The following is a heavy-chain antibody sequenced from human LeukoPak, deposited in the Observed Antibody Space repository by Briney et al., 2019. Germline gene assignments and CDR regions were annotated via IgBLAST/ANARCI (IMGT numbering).Heavy chain of an antibody. D-gene: IGHD3-9*01. J-gene: IGHJ4*02. CDR1: GFTFSSCA. V-gene: IGHV3-23*01. Sequence: GGSLRLSCAASGFTFSSCAMSWVRQAPGKGLEWVSAISGSGGSTYYADSVKGRFTISRDNSKNTLYLQMNSLRAEDTAVYYCARSTSSEYDIYHFDYWGQGTLVTVSS. CDR3: ARSTSSEYDIYHFDY. CDR2: ISGSGGST.